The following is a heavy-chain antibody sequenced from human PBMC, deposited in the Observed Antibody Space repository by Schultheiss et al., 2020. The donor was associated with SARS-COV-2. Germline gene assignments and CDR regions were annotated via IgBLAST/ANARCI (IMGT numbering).Heavy chain of an antibody. V-gene: IGHV4-61*01. CDR3: ARHLRPGGSSSGNPLDP. Sequence: SETLSLTCTVSGASVSSGTYHWSWIRQPPGKGLEWIGRIYTSGSTNYNPSLKSRVTISIDTSNNQFSLRLKSVTAADTAVYYCARHLRPGGSSSGNPLDPWGQGTLVTVSS. D-gene: IGHD6-6*01. J-gene: IGHJ5*02. CDR2: IYTSGST. CDR1: GASVSSGTYH.